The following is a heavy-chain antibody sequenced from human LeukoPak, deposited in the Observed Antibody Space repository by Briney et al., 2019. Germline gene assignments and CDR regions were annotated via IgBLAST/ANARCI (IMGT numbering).Heavy chain of an antibody. V-gene: IGHV4-4*07. CDR3: ARRRIDWLFDY. CDR1: GGSISSYY. D-gene: IGHD3-9*01. J-gene: IGHJ4*02. Sequence: PSETLSLTCTVSGGSISSYYWSWLRQPAGKGLEWIGRIYTSGSTNYNPSLKSRVTMSVDTSKNQFSLKVSSVTAADTAVYFCARRRIDWLFDYWGQGTLVTVSS. CDR2: IYTSGST.